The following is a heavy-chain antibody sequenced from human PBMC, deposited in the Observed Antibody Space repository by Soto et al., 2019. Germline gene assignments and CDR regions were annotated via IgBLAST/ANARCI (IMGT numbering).Heavy chain of an antibody. CDR3: ARDPLSEIQRGYFDY. J-gene: IGHJ4*02. Sequence: QVQLVESGGGVVQPGRSLRLSCAASGFTFRNYALHWVRQAPGKGLEWVALISYDGSNTYYADSVKGRFTISRDSSRDTLSLQMNSLRAEDTAVYYCARDPLSEIQRGYFDYWGQGTLVTVSS. CDR2: ISYDGSNT. D-gene: IGHD5-18*01. CDR1: GFTFRNYA. V-gene: IGHV3-30-3*01.